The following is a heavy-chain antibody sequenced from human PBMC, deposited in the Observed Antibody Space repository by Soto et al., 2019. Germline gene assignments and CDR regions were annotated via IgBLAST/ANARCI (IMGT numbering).Heavy chain of an antibody. J-gene: IGHJ5*02. CDR1: GFTFSIYA. CDR3: AKVRRWQQLANWFDP. Sequence: RGSLLLSCAASGFTFSIYAMSWVRQAPGKGLEWVSAISGSGGSTYYADSVKGRFTISRDNSKNTLYLQMNSLRAEDTAVYYCAKVRRWQQLANWFDPWGQGTLVTVSS. CDR2: ISGSGGST. D-gene: IGHD6-13*01. V-gene: IGHV3-23*01.